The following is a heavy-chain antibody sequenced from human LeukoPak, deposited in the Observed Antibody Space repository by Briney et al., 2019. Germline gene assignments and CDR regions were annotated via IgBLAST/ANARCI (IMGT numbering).Heavy chain of an antibody. CDR1: GFSFSVYE. CDR3: TTLTVASSFDY. V-gene: IGHV3-48*03. D-gene: IGHD6-19*01. CDR2: ISSSGTTT. J-gene: IGHJ4*02. Sequence: GGSLGLSCAASGFSFSVYEIHWVRQAPGKGLEWIADISSSGTTTYYADSVKGRFTISRDNAKNSLYLQMNSLGAEDTAVYYCTTLTVASSFDYWGQGTLVTVSS.